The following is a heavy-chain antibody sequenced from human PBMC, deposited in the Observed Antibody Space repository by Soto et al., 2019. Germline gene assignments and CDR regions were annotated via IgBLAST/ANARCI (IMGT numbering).Heavy chain of an antibody. Sequence: QITLKKSGPTLVKPTQTLTLTCTFSGFSLSTSGVGVGWIRQPPGKALEWLALIYWDDDKRYSRSLKSRLTIHKDTCKNQVVLTRTSMDPVDTATYYCAHRRRGTYFNYCRQATLVTVAS. V-gene: IGHV2-5*02. CDR3: AHRRRGTYFNY. CDR2: IYWDDDK. CDR1: GFSLSTSGVG. J-gene: IGHJ4*02. D-gene: IGHD3-16*01.